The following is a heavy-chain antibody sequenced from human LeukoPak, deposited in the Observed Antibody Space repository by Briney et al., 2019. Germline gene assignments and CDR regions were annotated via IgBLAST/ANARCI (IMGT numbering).Heavy chain of an antibody. Sequence: GGSLRLSCVASGFTFRTYNMNWVRQAPGKGLEWVSYISSSSFAIYYADSVKGRFTISRDNAKNSLYLQMNSLRAEDTAVYYCARSENGDYDYWGQGTMVTVSS. CDR3: ARSENGDYDY. V-gene: IGHV3-48*01. J-gene: IGHJ3*01. D-gene: IGHD4-17*01. CDR1: GFTFRTYN. CDR2: ISSSSFAI.